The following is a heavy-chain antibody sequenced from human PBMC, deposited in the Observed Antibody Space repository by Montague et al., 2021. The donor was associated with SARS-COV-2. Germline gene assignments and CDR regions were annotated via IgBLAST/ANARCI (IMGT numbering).Heavy chain of an antibody. J-gene: IGHJ3*02. D-gene: IGHD3-22*01. CDR3: AKVMREDYYDSSGSPDAFDI. CDR2: ISWKSGSI. Sequence: SLRLSCAASGFTLDDYAMHWVRQAPGKGLEWVSGISWKSGSIAYADSVKGRFTISRDNAKNSLYLQMNSLRAEDTALYYCAKVMREDYYDSSGSPDAFDIWGQGTMVTGSS. V-gene: IGHV3-9*01. CDR1: GFTLDDYA.